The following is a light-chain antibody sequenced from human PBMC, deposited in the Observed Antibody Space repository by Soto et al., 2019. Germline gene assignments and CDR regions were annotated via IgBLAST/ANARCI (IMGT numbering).Light chain of an antibody. CDR1: QDISTY. Sequence: IGRTPCPSSVSASVVAGVIITCQASQDISTYLSWYQQKPGKAPKLLIYDASNFETGVPSRFSGSGSGTDFTSTISSLQPDDIATYYCRHHNSLLTFGGGTKVDI. CDR2: DAS. V-gene: IGKV1-33*01. J-gene: IGKJ4*01. CDR3: RHHNSLLT.